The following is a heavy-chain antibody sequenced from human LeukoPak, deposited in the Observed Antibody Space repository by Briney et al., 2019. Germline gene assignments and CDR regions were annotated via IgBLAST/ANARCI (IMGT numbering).Heavy chain of an antibody. V-gene: IGHV4-4*07. CDR2: IYVSGTT. D-gene: IGHD5/OR15-5a*01. Sequence: SETLSLTCAVPVVPGASIRTSYWSWIRQPAGKGLEWIGRIYVSGTTNFNPSLKSRITMSVDTSKNQFSLKLRSVTAADTAVYYCARDLYDWGYFDYWGQGVLVTVSS. J-gene: IGHJ4*03. CDR1: VVPGASIRTSY. CDR3: ARDLYDWGYFDY.